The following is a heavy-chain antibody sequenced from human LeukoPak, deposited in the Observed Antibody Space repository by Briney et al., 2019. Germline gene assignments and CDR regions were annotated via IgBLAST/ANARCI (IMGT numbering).Heavy chain of an antibody. Sequence: GGSLRLSCGASGITFGTAWMSWVRQAPGKGLEWVGRIKSKSDGGTTDYAAPVKGRFTISTDDSKITLYLQMNSLKIEDTAVYYCTTDRGIAVRPVIHYWGQGTLVTVSS. J-gene: IGHJ4*02. CDR3: TTDRGIAVRPVIHY. D-gene: IGHD6-6*01. CDR2: IKSKSDGGTT. CDR1: GITFGTAW. V-gene: IGHV3-15*01.